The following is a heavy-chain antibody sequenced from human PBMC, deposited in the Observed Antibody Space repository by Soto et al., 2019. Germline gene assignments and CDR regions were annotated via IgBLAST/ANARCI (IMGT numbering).Heavy chain of an antibody. V-gene: IGHV4-39*01. CDR1: GGSISSSSYY. CDR3: ARQGSRGERITVIVVAT. CDR2: IYYSGST. J-gene: IGHJ5*02. D-gene: IGHD3-22*01. Sequence: QLQLQESGPGLVKPSETLSLTCTVSGGSISSSSYYWGWIRQPPGKGLEWIGSIYYSGSTYYNPSLKSRGTISVDTSKKQFSLKLSSVTAADTAVYYCARQGSRGERITVIVVATWGQGTLVTVSS.